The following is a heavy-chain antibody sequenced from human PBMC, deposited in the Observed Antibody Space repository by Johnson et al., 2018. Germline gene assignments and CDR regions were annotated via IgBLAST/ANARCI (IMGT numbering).Heavy chain of an antibody. CDR2: IWYDGSNK. CDR1: GFTFSSYG. D-gene: IGHD2-2*02. V-gene: IGHV3-33*01. CDR3: ARDLNCSSTSCYIGYYYYCMDV. J-gene: IGHJ6*03. Sequence: QVQLVQSGGGVVQPGRSXRLSCAASGFTFSSYGMHWVRQAPGKGREWVAVIWYDGSNKYYADSVKGRFTISRDNSKNTLYLQMNSLRAEDTAVYYCARDLNCSSTSCYIGYYYYCMDVWGKGTTVTVSS.